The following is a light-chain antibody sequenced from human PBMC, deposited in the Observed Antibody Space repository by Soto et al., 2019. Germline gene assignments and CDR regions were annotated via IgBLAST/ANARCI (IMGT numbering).Light chain of an antibody. CDR3: QQYNNFPWT. CDR2: KAS. V-gene: IGKV1-5*03. CDR1: QSISSW. Sequence: DIQMTQSPSTLSASVGDRVTITCRASQSISSWLAWYQQKPGKAPKRLIYKASSLESGVPSRFSGSGSGTEFTLTISSLQPDDLAAYYCQQYNNFPWTFGQGTKVEIK. J-gene: IGKJ1*01.